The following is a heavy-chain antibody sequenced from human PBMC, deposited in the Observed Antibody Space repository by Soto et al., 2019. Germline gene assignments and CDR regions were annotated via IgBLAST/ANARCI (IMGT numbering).Heavy chain of an antibody. CDR1: GFTFTSYS. D-gene: IGHD2-21*01. Sequence: GGSLRLSCAASGFTFTSYSMNWVRQAPGKGLEWVSYIRGTTHYADSVKGRFTISRDNARSSLYLQMNSLRADDTAVYYCARADSFAFDIWGQGTMVTVSS. CDR3: ARADSFAFDI. CDR2: IRGTT. J-gene: IGHJ3*02. V-gene: IGHV3-48*01.